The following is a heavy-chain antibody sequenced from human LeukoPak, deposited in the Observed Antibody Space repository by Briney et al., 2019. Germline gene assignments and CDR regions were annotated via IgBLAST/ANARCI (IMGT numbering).Heavy chain of an antibody. V-gene: IGHV4-59*01. D-gene: IGHD2-15*01. CDR3: ARDLLGAFDI. Sequence: SETLSLTCTVSGGSISSYYWSWIRQPPGKGLECIGYIYNSGSTNYNPSLKSRLTISVDTSKNQFPLKLSSVTAADTAVYYCARDLLGAFDIWGQGTMVTVSS. CDR1: GGSISSYY. CDR2: IYNSGST. J-gene: IGHJ3*02.